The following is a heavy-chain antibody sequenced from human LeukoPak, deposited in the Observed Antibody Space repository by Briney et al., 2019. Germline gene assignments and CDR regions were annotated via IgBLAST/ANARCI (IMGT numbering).Heavy chain of an antibody. J-gene: IGHJ5*02. D-gene: IGHD5-18*01. V-gene: IGHV4-59*01. CDR3: ARYSYGYWFDP. Sequence: SETLSLTCTVSGGSISSYYWSWIRQPPGKGLEWIGYIYYSGSTNYNPSLKSRVTISVDTSKNQFSLKLSSVTAADTAVYYCARYSYGYWFDPWGQGTLVTVSS. CDR1: GGSISSYY. CDR2: IYYSGST.